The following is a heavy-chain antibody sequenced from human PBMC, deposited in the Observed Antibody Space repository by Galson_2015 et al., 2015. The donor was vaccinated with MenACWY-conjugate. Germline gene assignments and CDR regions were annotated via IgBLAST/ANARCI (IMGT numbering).Heavy chain of an antibody. J-gene: IGHJ4*02. D-gene: IGHD2-15*01. V-gene: IGHV1-69*13. CDR2: IIPIFGTA. CDR3: ARAESYCSGGSCYSCDY. CDR1: GGTFGSYA. Sequence: SVKVSCKASGGTFGSYAISWVRQAPGQGLEWMGGIIPIFGTANYAQKFQGRVTITADESTSTAYMELSSLRSEDTAVYYCARAESYCSGGSCYSCDYWGQGTLVTVSS.